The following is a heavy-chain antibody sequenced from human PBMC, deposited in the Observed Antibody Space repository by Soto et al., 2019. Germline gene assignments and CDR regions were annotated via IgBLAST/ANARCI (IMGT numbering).Heavy chain of an antibody. V-gene: IGHV3-48*01. J-gene: IGHJ6*03. Sequence: GGSLRLSCAASGFTFSSYSMNWVRQAPGKGLEWVSYISSSSSTIYYADSVKGRFTISRDNAKNSLYLQMNSLRAEDTAVYYCARGRGYYYYMDVWGKGTTVTVSS. CDR1: GFTFSSYS. CDR3: ARGRGYYYYMDV. D-gene: IGHD3-10*01. CDR2: ISSSSSTI.